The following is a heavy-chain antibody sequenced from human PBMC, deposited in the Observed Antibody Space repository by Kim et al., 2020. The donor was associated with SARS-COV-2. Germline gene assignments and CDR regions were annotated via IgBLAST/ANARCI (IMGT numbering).Heavy chain of an antibody. D-gene: IGHD3-3*01. J-gene: IGHJ4*02. CDR2: INPNSGGT. CDR1: GYTFTGYY. Sequence: ASVKVSCKASGYTFTGYYMHWVRQAPGQWLEWMGWINPNSGGTTYAQRFQGRVTMTRDTSISTAYMELSSLTSDDTAIYYCTRGSIFGVVSANDYWGQGTLVTVSS. CDR3: TRGSIFGVVSANDY. V-gene: IGHV1-2*02.